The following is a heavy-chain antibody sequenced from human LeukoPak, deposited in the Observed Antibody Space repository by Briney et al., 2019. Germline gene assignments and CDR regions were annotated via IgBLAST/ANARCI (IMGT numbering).Heavy chain of an antibody. Sequence: GASVKVSCKASGYTFTSYYMHWVRQAPGQGLEWMGIINPSGGSTSYAQKFQGRVTMTRDTSTSTVYMELSSLRSEDTAVYYCARDSCSSTSCYVLDYWGQETLVTVSS. CDR1: GYTFTSYY. V-gene: IGHV1-46*01. CDR2: INPSGGST. J-gene: IGHJ4*02. D-gene: IGHD2-2*01. CDR3: ARDSCSSTSCYVLDY.